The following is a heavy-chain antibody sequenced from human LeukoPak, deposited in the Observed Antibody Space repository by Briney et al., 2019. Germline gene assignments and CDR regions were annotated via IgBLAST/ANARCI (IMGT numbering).Heavy chain of an antibody. D-gene: IGHD3-10*01. V-gene: IGHV1-2*02. CDR2: INPNSGGT. CDR1: GYTFSNYA. J-gene: IGHJ4*02. Sequence: ASVKVSCKASGYTFSNYAINWVRQAPGQGLEWMGWINPNSGGTNYAQKFQGRVTMTRDTSISTAYMELSRLRSDDTAMYYCARNMTYYGNDYWGQGTLITVSS. CDR3: ARNMTYYGNDY.